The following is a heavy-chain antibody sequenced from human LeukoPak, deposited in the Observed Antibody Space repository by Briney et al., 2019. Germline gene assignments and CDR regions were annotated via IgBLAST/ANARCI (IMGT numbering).Heavy chain of an antibody. CDR2: ISGSGGST. CDR3: AKAWWQWLVRFDY. CDR1: GFTFSSYA. Sequence: PGGSPRLSCAASGFTFSSYAMSWVRQAPGKGLEWVSAISGSGGSTYYADSVKGRFTISRDNSKNTLYLQMNSLRAEDTAVYYCAKAWWQWLVRFDYWGQGTLVTVSS. D-gene: IGHD6-19*01. V-gene: IGHV3-23*01. J-gene: IGHJ4*02.